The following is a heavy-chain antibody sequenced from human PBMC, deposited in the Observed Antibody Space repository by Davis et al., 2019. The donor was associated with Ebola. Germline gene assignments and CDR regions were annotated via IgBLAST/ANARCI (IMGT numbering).Heavy chain of an antibody. CDR3: ARVAANLGIYYFDY. V-gene: IGHV1-46*04. CDR1: GYTFPNYF. Sequence: ASSQVSCNASGYTFPNYFLHWVRQASGQGLEWMGFITPGSARTGYAQKLQGRVTMTRDPSTSTVYMELSGLRSEDTAIYYCARVAANLGIYYFDYWGQGTLVTVSS. J-gene: IGHJ4*02. D-gene: IGHD5-12*01. CDR2: ITPGSART.